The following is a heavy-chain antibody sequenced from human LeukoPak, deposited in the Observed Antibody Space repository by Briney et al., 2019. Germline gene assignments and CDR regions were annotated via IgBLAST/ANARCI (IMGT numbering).Heavy chain of an antibody. CDR3: ARGEPGSWFDP. CDR1: GGSFSGYY. V-gene: IGHV4-34*01. J-gene: IGHJ5*02. D-gene: IGHD3-10*01. CDR2: INHSGST. Sequence: SETLSLTCAVYGGSFSGYYWSWIRQPPGKGLEWIGEINHSGSTNYNPSLKSRVTTSVDTSKKQFSLNLSSVTAADTAVYYCARGEPGSWFDPWGQGTLVTVSS.